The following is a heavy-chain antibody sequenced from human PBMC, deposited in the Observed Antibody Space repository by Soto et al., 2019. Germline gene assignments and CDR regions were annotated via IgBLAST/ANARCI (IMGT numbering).Heavy chain of an antibody. CDR2: INAGNGNT. CDR1: GYTFTSYA. V-gene: IGHV1-3*01. D-gene: IGHD6-19*01. Sequence: ASVQVSCKASGYTFTSYAMHWVRQAPGQRLEWMGWINAGNGNTKYSQKFQGRVTITRDTSASTAYMELSSLRSEDTAVYYCARDLEIAVAATGGDYFDYWGQGTLVTVSS. J-gene: IGHJ4*02. CDR3: ARDLEIAVAATGGDYFDY.